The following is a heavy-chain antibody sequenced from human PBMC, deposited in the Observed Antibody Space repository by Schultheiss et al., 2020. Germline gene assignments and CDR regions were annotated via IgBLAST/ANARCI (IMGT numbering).Heavy chain of an antibody. V-gene: IGHV3-23*01. Sequence: GGSLRLSCAASGFTFSSYDMHWVRQAPGKGLEWVSAIDGSGGITNYADSVKGRFAISRDNSKNTLYLQMSSLRVEDTATYYCAKGDIMATMGYAWGQGTLVTVSS. D-gene: IGHD5-12*01. CDR1: GFTFSSYD. CDR3: AKGDIMATMGYA. J-gene: IGHJ5*02. CDR2: IDGSGGIT.